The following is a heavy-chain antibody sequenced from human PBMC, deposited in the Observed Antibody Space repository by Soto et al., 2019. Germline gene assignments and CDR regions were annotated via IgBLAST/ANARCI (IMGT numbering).Heavy chain of an antibody. Sequence: QVQLVQSGAEVKKPGASVKVSCKASGYTVTSYDINCVRQATGQGLEWMAWMNPNSGNTGYAQKFQGRVTMTRNTSISTAYMELSSLRSEDTAVYYCARGYSNYYYYGMDVWGQGTTVTVSS. CDR3: ARGYSNYYYYGMDV. CDR2: MNPNSGNT. J-gene: IGHJ6*02. V-gene: IGHV1-8*01. CDR1: GYTVTSYD. D-gene: IGHD4-4*01.